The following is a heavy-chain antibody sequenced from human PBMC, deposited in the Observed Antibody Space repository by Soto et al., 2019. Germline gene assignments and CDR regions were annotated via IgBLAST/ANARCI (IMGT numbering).Heavy chain of an antibody. D-gene: IGHD2-15*01. CDR1: GFTFSSYG. CDR3: ARDHADCSGGSCYSPWFDP. J-gene: IGHJ5*02. Sequence: QVQLVESGGGVVQPGRSLRLSCAASGFTFSSYGMHWVRQAPGKGLEWVAVIWYDGSNKYYADSVKGRFTISRDNSKNTLYLQMNSLRAEDTAVYYCARDHADCSGGSCYSPWFDPWGQGTLVTVSS. V-gene: IGHV3-33*01. CDR2: IWYDGSNK.